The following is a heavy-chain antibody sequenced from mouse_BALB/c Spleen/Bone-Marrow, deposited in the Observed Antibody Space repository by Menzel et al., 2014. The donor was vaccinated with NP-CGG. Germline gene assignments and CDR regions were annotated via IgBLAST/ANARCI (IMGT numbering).Heavy chain of an antibody. V-gene: IGHV1S22*01. Sequence: LQQSGSELVRPGASVKLSCKASGYTFTSYWMHWVKQRPGQGLEWIGNIYPGSGSTNYDEKFKSKATLTVDTSSNTAYMQLSSLTSEDSAVYYCTNHYFDYWGQGTTLTVSS. CDR2: IYPGSGST. CDR1: GYTFTSYW. CDR3: TNHYFDY. J-gene: IGHJ2*01.